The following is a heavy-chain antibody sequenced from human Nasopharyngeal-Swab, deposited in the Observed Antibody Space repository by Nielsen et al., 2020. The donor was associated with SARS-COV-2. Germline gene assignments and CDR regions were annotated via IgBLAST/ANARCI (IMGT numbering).Heavy chain of an antibody. D-gene: IGHD3-16*01. CDR3: AKRPTGSTFGD. CDR2: ISGSGGST. J-gene: IGHJ4*02. Sequence: YLIPHCAASGFTFSSYAMSWVRQAAGKGLGWVSAISGSGGSTYYADSVKGRFTISRDNAKNTLYLQMNSLRAEDTAVYYCAKRPTGSTFGDWGQGTLVTVSS. CDR1: GFTFSSYA. V-gene: IGHV3-23*01.